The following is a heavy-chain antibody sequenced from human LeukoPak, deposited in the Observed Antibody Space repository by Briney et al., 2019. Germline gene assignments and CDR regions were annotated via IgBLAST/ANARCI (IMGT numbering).Heavy chain of an antibody. Sequence: ASVKVSCKAAGYXFSNFGIIWVRQAPGQGLEWMGWITAYNGKTNYAQKFQGRVTMTTDISTSTAYMELGSLRSDDSAMYYCARGDILTGYRRFDSWGQGTLVTVSS. V-gene: IGHV1-18*01. CDR1: GYXFSNFG. CDR3: ARGDILTGYRRFDS. CDR2: ITAYNGKT. D-gene: IGHD3-9*01. J-gene: IGHJ4*02.